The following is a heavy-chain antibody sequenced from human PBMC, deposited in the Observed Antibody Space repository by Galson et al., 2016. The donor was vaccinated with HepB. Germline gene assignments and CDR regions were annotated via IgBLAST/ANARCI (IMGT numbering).Heavy chain of an antibody. CDR2: IQQTGVGK. D-gene: IGHD3-10*01. CDR3: VTYYYGLGMEY. CDR1: GFTFSNYW. Sequence: SLRLSCAASGFTFSNYWMSWVRQAPGKGLEWVANIQQTGVGKYYHDSVMGRFTISRDNAKDSLYLQMNSLRVEDTAVYYCVTYYYGLGMEYWGRGIPVTVSS. V-gene: IGHV3-7*03. J-gene: IGHJ4*02.